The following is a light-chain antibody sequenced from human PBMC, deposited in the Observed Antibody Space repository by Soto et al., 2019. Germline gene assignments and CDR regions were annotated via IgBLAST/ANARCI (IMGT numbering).Light chain of an antibody. J-gene: IGKJ1*01. Sequence: DIQMTHSPSSLSASVGDRVTITCRASQSISSYLNWSQQKPGKAPKLLIYAASSLQSCVPSRFSGSGFGTDFTLTISSLQNDELATDDCQQSYSTSLTFGHGTTVPIK. CDR1: QSISSY. CDR2: AAS. CDR3: QQSYSTSLT. V-gene: IGKV1-39*01.